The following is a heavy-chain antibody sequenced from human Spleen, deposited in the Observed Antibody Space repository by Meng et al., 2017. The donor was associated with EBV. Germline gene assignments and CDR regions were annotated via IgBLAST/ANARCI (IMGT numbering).Heavy chain of an antibody. J-gene: IGHJ5*02. Sequence: QLLRPGAEVKNPGDSLKVSWQSAGYTFTSYVLHWVRLAPEQGLEWMGWMNTANGNTKYSQTFQGRVTSSRDTSATTAYMELSGLRSEDTAIYYCARDGTSNWLLNWFDPWGQGTLVTVSS. CDR1: GYTFTSYV. CDR3: ARDGTSNWLLNWFDP. D-gene: IGHD6-13*01. V-gene: IGHV1-3*04. CDR2: MNTANGNT.